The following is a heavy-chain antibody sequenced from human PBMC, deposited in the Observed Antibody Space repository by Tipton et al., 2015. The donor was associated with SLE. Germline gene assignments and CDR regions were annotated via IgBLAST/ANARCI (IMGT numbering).Heavy chain of an antibody. J-gene: IGHJ6*03. CDR1: GGSISSYY. CDR3: ARARGYSYGYGPYYYYMDV. V-gene: IGHV4-59*01. D-gene: IGHD5-18*01. CDR2: IYYSGST. Sequence: TLSLTCTVSGGSISSYYWSWIRQPPGRGLEWIGYIYYSGSTNYNPSLKGRVTISVDTSKNQFSLKLSSVTAADTAVYYCARARGYSYGYGPYYYYMDVWGKGTTVTVSS.